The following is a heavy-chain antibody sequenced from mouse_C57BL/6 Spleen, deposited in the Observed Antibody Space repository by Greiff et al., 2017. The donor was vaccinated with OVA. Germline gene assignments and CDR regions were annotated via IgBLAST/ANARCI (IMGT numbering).Heavy chain of an antibody. Sequence: QVQLQQSGAELVKPGASVKMSCKASGYTFTSYWITWVKQRPGQGLEWIGDIYPGSGSTNYNEKFKSKATLTVDTSSSTAYMQLSSLTSEDSAVYYCARDRGDYYGSSYYFDYWGQGTTLTVSS. J-gene: IGHJ2*01. V-gene: IGHV1-55*01. CDR3: ARDRGDYYGSSYYFDY. D-gene: IGHD1-1*01. CDR1: GYTFTSYW. CDR2: IYPGSGST.